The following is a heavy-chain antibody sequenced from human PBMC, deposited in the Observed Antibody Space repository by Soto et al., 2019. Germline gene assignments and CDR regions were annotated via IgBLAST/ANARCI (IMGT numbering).Heavy chain of an antibody. V-gene: IGHV4-61*01. Sequence: SETLSLTCTVSSGSVSSGTSSWSWIRQSPGKRLEWIAYIYYSGSTNYNPSLKSRATISVDTYKSRVSLTLTSVTAADAAVYYCARSPNYYYYGFDVWGQGTTVTVS. CDR3: ARSPNYYYYGFDV. CDR2: IYYSGST. CDR1: SGSVSSGTSS. J-gene: IGHJ6*02. D-gene: IGHD3-10*01.